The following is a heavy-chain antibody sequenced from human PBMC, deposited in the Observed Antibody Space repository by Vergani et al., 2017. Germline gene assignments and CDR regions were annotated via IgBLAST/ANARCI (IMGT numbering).Heavy chain of an antibody. CDR2: ISSSSSTI. J-gene: IGHJ2*01. Sequence: EVQLVESGGGLVQPGGSLRLSCAASGFTFSSYSMNWVRQAPGKGLEWVSYISSSSSTIYYADSVKGRFTISRDNAKNSLYLQMNSLRAEDTAVYYCARGVSFTVTTGNWYFDLWGRGTLVTVSS. CDR1: GFTFSSYS. CDR3: ARGVSFTVTTGNWYFDL. V-gene: IGHV3-48*01. D-gene: IGHD4-17*01.